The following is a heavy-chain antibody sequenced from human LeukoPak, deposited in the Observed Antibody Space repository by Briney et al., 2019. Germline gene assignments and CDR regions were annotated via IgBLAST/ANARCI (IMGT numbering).Heavy chain of an antibody. CDR2: IRAELDGGTT. CDR1: GFVFGDFV. D-gene: IGHD5-24*01. Sequence: GGSLRLSCAAAGFVFGDFVITWVRQAPGRGLECVGFIRAELDGGTTEYGASLEGRFTISRDDSKGIAYLQMNSLEIDDTAIYFCTRGFMASWGQGTLVTVSS. J-gene: IGHJ5*02. CDR3: TRGFMAS. V-gene: IGHV3-49*04.